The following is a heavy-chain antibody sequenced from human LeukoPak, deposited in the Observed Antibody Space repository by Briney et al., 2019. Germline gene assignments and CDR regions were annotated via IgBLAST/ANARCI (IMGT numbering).Heavy chain of an antibody. D-gene: IGHD2-15*01. J-gene: IGHJ4*02. CDR1: GGSISSYY. V-gene: IGHV4-59*01. CDR3: ARVTGDSLFDY. CDR2: IYYSGST. Sequence: PSETLSLTCTVSGGSISSYYWSWIRQPPGKGLEWIGYIYYSGSTNYNPPLKRRVTISVDTSKNQFSLKLSSVTAADTAVYYCARVTGDSLFDYWGQGTLVTVSS.